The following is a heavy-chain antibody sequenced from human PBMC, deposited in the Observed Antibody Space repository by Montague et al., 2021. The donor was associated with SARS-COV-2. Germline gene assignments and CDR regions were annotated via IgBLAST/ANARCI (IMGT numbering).Heavy chain of an antibody. CDR3: ARLKRYFDSSGSPSAFDF. Sequence: SDTLSLTCTVSGGSITNNIDYWAWTRQPPGKGLEWIGSIYYTGNTYYNPSLKSRVTISVVTSKNHFTLKLSSVTAAETAVYYCARLKRYFDSSGSPSAFDFWGQGTKVTVSS. CDR1: GGSITNNIDY. CDR2: IYYTGNT. V-gene: IGHV4-39*02. J-gene: IGHJ3*01. D-gene: IGHD3-22*01.